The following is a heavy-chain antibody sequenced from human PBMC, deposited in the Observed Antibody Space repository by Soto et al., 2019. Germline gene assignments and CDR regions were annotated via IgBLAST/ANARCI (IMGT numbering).Heavy chain of an antibody. CDR2: INAGNGNT. V-gene: IGHV1-3*01. J-gene: IGHJ6*03. D-gene: IGHD4-17*01. Sequence: QVQLVQSGAEVKKPGASVKVSCKASGYTFTSYAMHWVRQAPGQRLEWMGWINAGNGNTKYSQKFQGRVTITRDTSASTAYMELSSLRSEDTAVYYCARTGGRSYGDSYYYMDVWGKGTTVTVSS. CDR3: ARTGGRSYGDSYYYMDV. CDR1: GYTFTSYA.